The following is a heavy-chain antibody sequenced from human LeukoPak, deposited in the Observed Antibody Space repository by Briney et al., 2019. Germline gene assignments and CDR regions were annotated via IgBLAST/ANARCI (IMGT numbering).Heavy chain of an antibody. V-gene: IGHV1-69*06. D-gene: IGHD4-17*01. CDR3: ARVERTQTTVTLGGYYIMDV. J-gene: IGHJ6*04. CDR1: GGTFSNFA. Sequence: SVKVSCKASGGTFSNFAITWVRQAPGQGPEWMGGITPIFNSANYAQRFQGRVTITADKPTSTAYMELSSLTSEDTAVYYCARVERTQTTVTLGGYYIMDVWGKGTMVTVSS. CDR2: ITPIFNSA.